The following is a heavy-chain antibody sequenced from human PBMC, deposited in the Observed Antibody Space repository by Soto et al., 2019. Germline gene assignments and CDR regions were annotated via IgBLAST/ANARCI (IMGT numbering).Heavy chain of an antibody. Sequence: QVQLQDSGPGLVRPSETLSLTCTVSGGIFSRSCCSWVRQAPGRGLEWIGDLTDTGTTNYNPSLRSRLSISVDTAKSQFSLKLSSVTAADTAVYYCARCEAQEATSGPFFYYYMDVWGKGTAVTVSS. V-gene: IGHV4-59*13. CDR3: ARCEAQEATSGPFFYYYMDV. CDR2: LTDTGTT. J-gene: IGHJ6*03. CDR1: GGIFSRSC.